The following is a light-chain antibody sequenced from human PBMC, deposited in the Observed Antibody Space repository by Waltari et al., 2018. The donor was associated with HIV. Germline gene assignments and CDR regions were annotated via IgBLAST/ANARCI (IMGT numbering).Light chain of an antibody. V-gene: IGLV2-8*01. J-gene: IGLJ3*02. Sequence: QSALTQPPSASGSPGQSVTISCTRTSSDVGSFKYVSWYQQHPGKAPKLMIYDVTKWPSGFPDRFSGSKSGNTASLTVSGLQAEDEADYYCSSYGGGNTVLSGGGTRLTVL. CDR3: SSYGGGNTVL. CDR2: DVT. CDR1: SSDVGSFKY.